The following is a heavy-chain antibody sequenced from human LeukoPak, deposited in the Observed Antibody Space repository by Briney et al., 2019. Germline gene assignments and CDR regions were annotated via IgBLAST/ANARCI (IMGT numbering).Heavy chain of an antibody. CDR2: ISYDGSNK. V-gene: IGHV3-30*18. D-gene: IGHD6-13*01. Sequence: GVSLRLSCAASGFSFSDYWMSWVRQAPGKGLEWVAVISYDGSNKYYADSVKGRFTISRDNSKNTLYLQMNSLRDEDTVVYYCAKRYSGSWNIESWGQGTLVTVSS. CDR3: AKRYSGSWNIES. CDR1: GFSFSDYW. J-gene: IGHJ4*02.